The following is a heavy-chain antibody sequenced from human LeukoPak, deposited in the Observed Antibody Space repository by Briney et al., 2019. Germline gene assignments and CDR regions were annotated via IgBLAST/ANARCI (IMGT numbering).Heavy chain of an antibody. Sequence: PSETLSLTCAVSGYSISSGYYWGWIRQPPGKGLEWIGSIYHSGSTYYNPSLKSRVTISVATSKNQFSLKLSSVTAADAAVYYCARSYYDFWSGYSNWFDPWGQGTLVTVSS. CDR3: ARSYYDFWSGYSNWFDP. V-gene: IGHV4-38-2*01. CDR1: GYSISSGYY. CDR2: IYHSGST. J-gene: IGHJ5*02. D-gene: IGHD3-3*01.